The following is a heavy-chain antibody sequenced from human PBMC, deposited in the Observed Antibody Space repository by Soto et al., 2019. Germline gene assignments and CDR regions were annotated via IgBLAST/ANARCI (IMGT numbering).Heavy chain of an antibody. J-gene: IGHJ4*02. V-gene: IGHV4-59*01. Sequence: QVQLQESGPGLVKPSETLSLTCTVSGGSITPYYWSWIRQPPGKRLEWIGYICSSGFTNYNPSLNSRVTISVDTSKNQFSLKLSSVTAADTAVYYCVRDCYSSSCFDLWGQGTLVTVSS. CDR3: VRDCYSSSCFDL. CDR1: GGSITPYY. D-gene: IGHD6-13*01. CDR2: ICSSGFT.